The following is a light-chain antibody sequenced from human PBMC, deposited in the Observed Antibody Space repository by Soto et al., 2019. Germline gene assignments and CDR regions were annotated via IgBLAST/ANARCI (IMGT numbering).Light chain of an antibody. V-gene: IGKV3-15*01. CDR1: QSVNSN. CDR3: QQHNDWPLT. CDR2: GAS. Sequence: EIVMTQSPATLSVSPGERATLSCRASQSVNSNLAWYQQKPGQAPRLLIYGASTRATVIPVTFSGSGSGTEFTLTITSLQSEDVAVYYCQQHNDWPLTFGGGTKVEIK. J-gene: IGKJ4*01.